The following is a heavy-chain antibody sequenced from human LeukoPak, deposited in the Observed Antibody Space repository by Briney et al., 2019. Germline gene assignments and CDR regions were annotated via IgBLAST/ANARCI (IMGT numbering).Heavy chain of an antibody. CDR3: AKDGIVGGTGFGFWFDP. Sequence: QPGGSLRLSCAASGFPFSSYAMSWVRQAPGKGLEWVSTIGHRGGNSHYADSVKGRFTISRDNSKSTLDLQMNTLRVEDTALYYCAKDGIVGGTGFGFWFDPWGQGTLVTVSS. V-gene: IGHV3-23*01. D-gene: IGHD1-26*01. CDR2: IGHRGGNS. CDR1: GFPFSSYA. J-gene: IGHJ5*02.